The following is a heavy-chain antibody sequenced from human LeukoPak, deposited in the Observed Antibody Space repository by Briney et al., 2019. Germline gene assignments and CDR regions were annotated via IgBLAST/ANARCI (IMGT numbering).Heavy chain of an antibody. D-gene: IGHD3-9*01. V-gene: IGHV3-66*01. J-gene: IGHJ4*02. CDR2: IYSGGST. CDR3: ASAGLRYFDWPGYPSDY. CDR1: GFTVSSNY. Sequence: GGSLRLSCAASGFTVSSNYISWVRQAPGKGLEWVSVIYSGGSTYYADSVKGRFTISRDNSKNTLYLQMNSLRAEDAAVYYCASAGLRYFDWPGYPSDYWCQGTLVTVSS.